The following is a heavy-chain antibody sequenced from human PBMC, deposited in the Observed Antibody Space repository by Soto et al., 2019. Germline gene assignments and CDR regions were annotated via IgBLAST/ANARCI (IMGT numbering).Heavy chain of an antibody. CDR1: GYTFTGYY. D-gene: IGHD3-22*01. CDR2: INPNSGGT. CDR3: ARVGDSSGYYPLDY. V-gene: IGHV1-2*02. Sequence: VASVTVSCKASGYTFTGYYMHWVRQAPGQGLEWMGWINPNSGGTNYAQKFQGRVTMTRDTSISTAYMELSRLRSDDTAVYYCARVGDSSGYYPLDYWGQGTLVTVSS. J-gene: IGHJ4*02.